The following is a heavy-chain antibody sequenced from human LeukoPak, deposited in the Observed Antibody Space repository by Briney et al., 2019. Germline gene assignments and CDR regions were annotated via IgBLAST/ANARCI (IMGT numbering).Heavy chain of an antibody. J-gene: IGHJ4*02. CDR3: ARGKRGYSGYGYYFDY. V-gene: IGHV4-4*07. CDR2: IYTSGST. CDR1: GGSISSYY. Sequence: PSETLSLTCTVSGGSISSYYWSWIRQPAGKGLEWIGRIYTSGSTNYNPSLKSRVTISVDTSKNQFSLKLSSVTAADTAVYYCARGKRGYSGYGYYFDYWGQGTLVTVSS. D-gene: IGHD5-12*01.